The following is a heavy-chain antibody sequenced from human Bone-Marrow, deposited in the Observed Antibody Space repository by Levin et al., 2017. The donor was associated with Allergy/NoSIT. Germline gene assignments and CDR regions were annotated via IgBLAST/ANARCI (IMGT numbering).Heavy chain of an antibody. CDR3: AKDFVVVETATHYFDH. D-gene: IGHD2-15*01. CDR1: GFTFSSSA. Sequence: GGSLRLSCAASGFTFSSSAMSWVRQAPGKGLEWVSIISGSSDNTYYADSVKGRFTISRDKSKNTLFLQMNSLRAEDTAVYYCAKDFVVVETATHYFDHWGQGTLVTVSA. J-gene: IGHJ4*02. CDR2: ISGSSDNT. V-gene: IGHV3-23*01.